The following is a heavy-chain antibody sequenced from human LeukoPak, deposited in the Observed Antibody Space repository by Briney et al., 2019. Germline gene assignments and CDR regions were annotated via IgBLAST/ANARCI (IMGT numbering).Heavy chain of an antibody. CDR3: ARVFDY. CDR2: IYTSGST. Sequence: SETLSLTCTVSGGSISSSYWSWIRQPAGKGLKWIGHIYTSGSTSYNPSLKSRVTMSIDTSKNQFSLKLSSVTAADTAVYYCARVFDYWGQGTLVTVSS. V-gene: IGHV4-4*07. J-gene: IGHJ4*02. CDR1: GGSISSSY.